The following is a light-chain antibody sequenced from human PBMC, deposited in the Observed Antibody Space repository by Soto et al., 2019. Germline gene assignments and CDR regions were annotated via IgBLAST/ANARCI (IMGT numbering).Light chain of an antibody. V-gene: IGKV3-15*01. Sequence: ETVMTQSPATLSVSPGERATLSCRASRSVNSNLAWYQQKLGQAPRFRIYGASTRATGIAGRFSGSGAGTEFIPTNSSFQAEAFAGYYSQGYNTWPWTFGQGTKVDI. J-gene: IGKJ1*01. CDR1: RSVNSN. CDR2: GAS. CDR3: QGYNTWPWT.